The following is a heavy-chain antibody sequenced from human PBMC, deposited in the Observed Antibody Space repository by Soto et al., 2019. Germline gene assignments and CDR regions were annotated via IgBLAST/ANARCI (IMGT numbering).Heavy chain of an antibody. Sequence: GGSLRLSCAASGFTFSDHYMDWVRQAPGKGLEWVGRTRNKANNYATEYAASVKGRFTISRHSSNNTLYLQMNSLGPEDTAVYYCVGPTRDFDYWGQGTLVTVSS. J-gene: IGHJ4*02. V-gene: IGHV3-72*01. CDR1: GFTFSDHY. CDR2: TRNKANNYAT. D-gene: IGHD1-26*01. CDR3: VGPTRDFDY.